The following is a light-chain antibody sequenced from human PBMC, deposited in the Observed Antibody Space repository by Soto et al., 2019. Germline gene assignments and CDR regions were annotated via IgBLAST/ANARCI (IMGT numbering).Light chain of an antibody. J-gene: IGLJ1*01. Sequence: QSALTQPRSVSGSPGQSVTISCTGTSSDVGYYNFVSWYQQHPGKAPKLMIYDVSKRPSGVPDRFSGYKSDNTASLTISGLHAEDEAHYYCCSYAGTYSYVLGTGTKLTVL. CDR2: DVS. V-gene: IGLV2-11*01. CDR1: SSDVGYYNF. CDR3: CSYAGTYSYV.